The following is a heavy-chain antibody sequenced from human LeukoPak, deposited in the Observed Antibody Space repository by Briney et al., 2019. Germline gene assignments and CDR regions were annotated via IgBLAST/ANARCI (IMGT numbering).Heavy chain of an antibody. CDR3: ARGNSNLDY. D-gene: IGHD4-11*01. CDR2: ISSTGSTK. CDR1: GFTFSDYY. J-gene: IGHJ4*02. V-gene: IGHV3-11*04. Sequence: GGSLRLSCAASGFTFSDYYMSWMRQAPGKGLEWLSYISSTGSTKYYADSVKGRFTISRDTAKNSLYLQMNSLRAEDTAVYYCARGNSNLDYWGQGTLVTVSS.